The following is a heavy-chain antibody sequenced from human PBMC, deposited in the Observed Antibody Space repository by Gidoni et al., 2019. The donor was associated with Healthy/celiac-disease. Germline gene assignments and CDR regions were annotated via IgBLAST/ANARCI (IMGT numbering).Heavy chain of an antibody. V-gene: IGHV4-34*01. Sequence: QVQLQQWGAGLLKPSETLSLTCAVYGGSFSGYYWSWIRQPPGKGLEWIGEINHSGSTNYHPSLKSRVTISVDTSKNQFSLKLSSVTAADTAVYYCARGRQSSSSSGWFDPWGQGTLVTVSS. CDR1: GGSFSGYY. CDR3: ARGRQSSSSSGWFDP. CDR2: INHSGST. J-gene: IGHJ5*02. D-gene: IGHD6-6*01.